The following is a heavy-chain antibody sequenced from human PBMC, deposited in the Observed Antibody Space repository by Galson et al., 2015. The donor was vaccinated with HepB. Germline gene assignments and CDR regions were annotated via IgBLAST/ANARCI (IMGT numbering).Heavy chain of an antibody. Sequence: SVKVSCKASGYTFTSYGISWVRQAPGQGLEWMGWISAYNGNTNYAQKLQGRVTMTTDTSTSTAYMELRSLRSDDTAVYYCASSSSSWYNWFDPWGQGTPVTVSS. J-gene: IGHJ5*02. D-gene: IGHD6-13*01. CDR2: ISAYNGNT. V-gene: IGHV1-18*04. CDR3: ASSSSSWYNWFDP. CDR1: GYTFTSYG.